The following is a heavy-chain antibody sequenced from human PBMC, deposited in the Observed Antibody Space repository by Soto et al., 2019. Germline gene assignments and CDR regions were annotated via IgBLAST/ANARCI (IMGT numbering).Heavy chain of an antibody. CDR1: GFSVRGNY. J-gene: IGHJ4*02. V-gene: IGHV3-53*01. CDR2: IYTGGGT. CDR3: AREQNYYYDTTGYYMGLFDS. Sequence: VGSLRLSCAASGFSVRGNYMSWVRQAPGKGLEWISLIYTGGGTFFADSVRGRFTVSRDSSKNTVYLHMNNLRAEDTAVYYCAREQNYYYDTTGYYMGLFDSWGQGTLVTVSS. D-gene: IGHD3-22*01.